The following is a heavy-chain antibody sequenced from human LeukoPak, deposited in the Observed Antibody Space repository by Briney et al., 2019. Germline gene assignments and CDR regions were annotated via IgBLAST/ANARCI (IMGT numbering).Heavy chain of an antibody. CDR2: ISGGGVT. CDR1: GFTFSGYA. D-gene: IGHD3-3*01. J-gene: IGHJ6*02. Sequence: GGSLRLSCVGSGFTFSGYAMAWVRESPGRGLEWVSGISGGGVTYYEDSVKGRFTISRDNAKNSLYLQMNSLRAEDTALYYCARGSYDFASGDGMDVWGQGTTVTVSS. CDR3: ARGSYDFASGDGMDV. V-gene: IGHV3-23*01.